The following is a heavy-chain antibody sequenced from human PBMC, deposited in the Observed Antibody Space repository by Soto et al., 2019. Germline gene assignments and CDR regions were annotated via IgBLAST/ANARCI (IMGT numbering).Heavy chain of an antibody. V-gene: IGHV3-49*04. CDR3: TRVSAVAGGDY. CDR1: GFTFGDYA. D-gene: IGHD6-19*01. CDR2: IRSKAYGGTT. Sequence: SLRLSCTASGFTFGDYAMSWVRQAPGKGLEWVGFIRSKAYGGTTEYAASVKGRFTISRDDSKSIAYLQMNSLKTEDTAVYYCTRVSAVAGGDYWGQGTLVTVSS. J-gene: IGHJ4*02.